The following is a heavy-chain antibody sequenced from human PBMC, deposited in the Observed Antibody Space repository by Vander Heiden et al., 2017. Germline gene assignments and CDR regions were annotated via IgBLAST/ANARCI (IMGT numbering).Heavy chain of an antibody. Sequence: QVQLVQSGAEAKKPGSSVKFSCKSSGGTFSSYAISWVRRAPGQGLEWMGGIIPIFGTANYAQKFQGRVTITADESTSTAYMELSSLRSEDTAVYYCARDVYGDPGYYYGMDVWGQGTTVTVSS. J-gene: IGHJ6*02. CDR2: IIPIFGTA. CDR3: ARDVYGDPGYYYGMDV. CDR1: GGTFSSYA. V-gene: IGHV1-69*01. D-gene: IGHD4-17*01.